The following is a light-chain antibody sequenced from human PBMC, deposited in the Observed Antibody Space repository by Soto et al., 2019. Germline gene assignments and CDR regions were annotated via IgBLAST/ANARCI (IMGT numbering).Light chain of an antibody. CDR2: DVS. CDR1: SSDVGGYNY. Sequence: QSALTQPASVSGSLGQSITISCTGTSSDVGGYNYVSWYQQHPGKVPKLMIYDVSNRPSGVSNRFSGSKSGNTASLTISGLQAEDEADYYCSSYTSSVTYVFGTGTKLTVL. CDR3: SSYTSSVTYV. J-gene: IGLJ1*01. V-gene: IGLV2-14*03.